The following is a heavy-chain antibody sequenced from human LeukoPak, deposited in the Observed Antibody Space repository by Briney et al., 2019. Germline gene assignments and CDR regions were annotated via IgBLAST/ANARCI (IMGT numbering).Heavy chain of an antibody. V-gene: IGHV4-59*01. J-gene: IGHJ4*02. CDR3: ARHQDSSGWDFDY. CDR1: GGSISSYY. D-gene: IGHD6-19*01. CDR2: IYYSGST. Sequence: SETLSLTCTVSGGSISSYYWSWIRQPPGKGLEGSGYIYYSGSTNYNPSLKSRVTISVDTSKNQFSLKLSSVTAADTAVYYCARHQDSSGWDFDYWGQGTLVTVSS.